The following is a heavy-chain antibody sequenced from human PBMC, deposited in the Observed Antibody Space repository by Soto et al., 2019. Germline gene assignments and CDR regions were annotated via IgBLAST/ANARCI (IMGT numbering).Heavy chain of an antibody. CDR2: INHSGST. V-gene: IGHV4-34*01. CDR1: GGSFSGYY. CDR3: ARSGSVVVAAIVRGARRFDP. Sequence: QVQLQQWGAGLLKPSETLSLTCAVYGGSFSGYYWSWIRQPPGKGLEWIGEINHSGSTNYNPSLKRRVNISVDTTKIQFSLKLSSVTAADTAVYYCARSGSVVVAAIVRGARRFDPWGQGTLVTVSS. J-gene: IGHJ5*02. D-gene: IGHD2-15*01.